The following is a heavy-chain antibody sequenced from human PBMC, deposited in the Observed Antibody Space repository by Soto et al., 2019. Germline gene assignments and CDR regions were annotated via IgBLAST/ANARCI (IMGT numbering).Heavy chain of an antibody. CDR1: GDSFSGYS. Sequence: QVQLQQWGAGLLKPSETLSLTCAVYGDSFSGYSWSWIRQSPGKGLEWIGDINHSGRNNFTPSLQGRVTMSVATSKNQFSLSLSSVTAADTAMYYWARGATRIQLWPFDFWGQGTLVTVSS. V-gene: IGHV4-34*01. J-gene: IGHJ4*02. CDR3: ARGATRIQLWPFDF. D-gene: IGHD2-21*01. CDR2: INHSGRN.